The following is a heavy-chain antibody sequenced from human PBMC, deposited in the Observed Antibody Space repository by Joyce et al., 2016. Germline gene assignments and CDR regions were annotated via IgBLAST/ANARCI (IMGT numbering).Heavy chain of an antibody. CDR1: GFTFSDGW. CDR2: VKSIRDGGTT. Sequence: EVRLVESGGALVKHGGSLRLSCAASGFTFSDGWVTWVRQTREKGLEWVGRVKSIRDGGTTDYGVPVRGRFIISRDDSEDALFLQMNSLQMEDTGGYYCGTDAQPRLASSGWRGAYDVWGQGTMVTVSS. D-gene: IGHD6-19*01. CDR3: GTDAQPRLASSGWRGAYDV. V-gene: IGHV3-15*02. J-gene: IGHJ3*01.